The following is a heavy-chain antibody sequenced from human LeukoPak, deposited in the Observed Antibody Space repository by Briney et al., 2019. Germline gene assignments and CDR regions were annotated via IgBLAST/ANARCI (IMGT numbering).Heavy chain of an antibody. CDR1: GGSFSGYY. CDR2: INHSGST. D-gene: IGHD2-2*01. CDR3: ARARSVPAAMTVRHAFDI. Sequence: SETLSLTCAVYGGSFSGYYWSWIRQPPGKGLDWIGEINHSGSTNYNPSLKSRVTISVDTSKNQFSLKLSSVTAADTAVYYCARARSVPAAMTVRHAFDIWGQGTMVTVSS. V-gene: IGHV4-34*01. J-gene: IGHJ3*02.